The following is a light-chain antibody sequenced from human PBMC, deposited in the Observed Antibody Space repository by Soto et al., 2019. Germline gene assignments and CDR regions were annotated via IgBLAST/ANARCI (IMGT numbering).Light chain of an antibody. CDR3: QSYDSSLSGWV. Sequence: QSVLTQAPSVSGAPGQRVTISCTGSTANLGAGYDVHWYQQLPGTAPKVLIYANSNRPSGVPGLFSGSKSGTSASLAITGLQAGGGADYYGQSYDSSLSGWVFGGGTKLTV. CDR1: TANLGAGYD. CDR2: ANS. J-gene: IGLJ3*02. V-gene: IGLV1-40*01.